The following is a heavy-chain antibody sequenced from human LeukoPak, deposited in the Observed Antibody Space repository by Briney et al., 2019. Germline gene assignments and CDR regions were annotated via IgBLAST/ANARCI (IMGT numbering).Heavy chain of an antibody. CDR3: ASSTVTTAALDY. D-gene: IGHD4-11*01. CDR2: INPSGGST. CDR1: GYTFTSYY. J-gene: IGHJ4*02. V-gene: IGHV1-46*01. Sequence: ASVKVSCKASGYTFTSYYMHWVRQAPGQGLEWMGIINPSGGSTSYAKKFQGRATMTRDTSTSTVYMELSSLRSEDTAVYYCASSTVTTAALDYWGQGTLVTVS.